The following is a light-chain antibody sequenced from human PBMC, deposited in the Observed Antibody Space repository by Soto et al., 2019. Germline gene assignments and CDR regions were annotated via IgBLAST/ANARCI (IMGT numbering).Light chain of an antibody. CDR2: GAS. CDR1: RSVSSN. J-gene: IGKJ1*01. CDR3: QQYNNWPPGRT. V-gene: IGKV3-15*01. Sequence: EIVMTQSPATLSVSPGERATLSCRASRSVSSNLAWYQQKPGQAPRLLIYGASTRATGIPARFSGSGSGTEFTLTISSLQSEDFAVYYCQQYNNWPPGRTFGQGTKVEIK.